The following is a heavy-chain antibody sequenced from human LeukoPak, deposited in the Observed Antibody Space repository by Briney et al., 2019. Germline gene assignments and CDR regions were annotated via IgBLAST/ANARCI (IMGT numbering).Heavy chain of an antibody. CDR2: SSGSGGST. V-gene: IGHV3-23*01. Sequence: GGSLRLSCAASGVTFSSYAMSWVRQAPGKGLEWVSASSGSGGSTYYADSVKGRFTISRDNSKTTLYLQMNSLRAEDTAVYYCAKDSGSGSFIMYYYYGMDVWGQGTTVTVSS. D-gene: IGHD3-10*01. J-gene: IGHJ6*02. CDR3: AKDSGSGSFIMYYYYGMDV. CDR1: GVTFSSYA.